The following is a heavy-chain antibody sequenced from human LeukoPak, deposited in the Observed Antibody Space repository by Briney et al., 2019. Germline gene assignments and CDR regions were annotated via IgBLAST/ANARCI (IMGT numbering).Heavy chain of an antibody. CDR2: IYYSGCT. J-gene: IGHJ4*02. D-gene: IGHD5-24*01. CDR1: GGSISSYY. CDR3: ARNDGYNLFFFDY. V-gene: IGHV4-59*08. Sequence: PSEPLSLTCTVSGGSISSYYWSWIRQPPGKGLEWLGYIYYSGCTNYHPHLKSRVTISVDTSKNQFSLKLSSVTAADTAVYYCARNDGYNLFFFDYWGQGTLVTVSS.